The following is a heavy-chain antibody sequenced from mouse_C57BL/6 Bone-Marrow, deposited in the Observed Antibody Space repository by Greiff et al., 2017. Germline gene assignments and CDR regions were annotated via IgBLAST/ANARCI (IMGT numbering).Heavy chain of an antibody. D-gene: IGHD1-1*01. CDR3: ARYYGSSPYAMDC. CDR2: IYPGGGYT. V-gene: IGHV1-63*01. Sequence: QVQLQQSGAELVRPGTSVKMSCKASGYTFTNYWIGWAKQRPGHGLEWIGDIYPGGGYTNYNEKFKGKATLTADKSSSTAYMQFSSLTSEDSAIYYCARYYGSSPYAMDCWGQGTSVTVAS. CDR1: GYTFTNYW. J-gene: IGHJ4*01.